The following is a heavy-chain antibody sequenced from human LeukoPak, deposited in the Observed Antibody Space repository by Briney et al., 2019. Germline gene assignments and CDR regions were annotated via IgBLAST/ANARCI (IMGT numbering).Heavy chain of an antibody. Sequence: GGSLRLSCAASGFTFSSYWMSWVRQAPGKGLEWVANIKQDGSEKHYVDSVKGRFTISRDNAKNSLYLQMNSLRAEDTAVYYCARDGRDYYGSGSYWRYYYYMDVWGKGTTVTISS. CDR3: ARDGRDYYGSGSYWRYYYYMDV. V-gene: IGHV3-7*01. D-gene: IGHD3-10*01. CDR1: GFTFSSYW. CDR2: IKQDGSEK. J-gene: IGHJ6*03.